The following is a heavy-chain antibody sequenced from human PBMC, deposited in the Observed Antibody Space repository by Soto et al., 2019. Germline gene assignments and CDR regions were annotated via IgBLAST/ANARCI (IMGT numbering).Heavy chain of an antibody. CDR2: IYYSGST. CDR3: AILEGLATISYYFAY. V-gene: IGHV4-39*01. CDR1: GGSVSSSNFY. Sequence: SETLSLTCTVSGGSVSSSNFYWGWVRQSPGKGLEWIGSIYYSGSTYYNPSLESRVTISVDKSKNQFSLKVISVTAADTAVYYCAILEGLATISYYFAYWGQGTLVTVSS. J-gene: IGHJ4*02. D-gene: IGHD3-9*01.